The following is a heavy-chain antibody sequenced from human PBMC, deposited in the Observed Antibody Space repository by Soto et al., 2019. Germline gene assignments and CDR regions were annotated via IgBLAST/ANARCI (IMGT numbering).Heavy chain of an antibody. CDR1: GFTFDDYA. J-gene: IGHJ6*02. D-gene: IGHD6-13*01. Sequence: EVQLVESGGGLVQPGRSLRLSCAASGFTFDDYAMHWVRQAPGKGLEWVSGISWNSGSIGYADSVKGRFTISRDNAKNSLYLQMNSLRAEDTALYYCAKGYSSSFYYGMDVWGQGTTVTVSS. CDR3: AKGYSSSFYYGMDV. V-gene: IGHV3-9*01. CDR2: ISWNSGSI.